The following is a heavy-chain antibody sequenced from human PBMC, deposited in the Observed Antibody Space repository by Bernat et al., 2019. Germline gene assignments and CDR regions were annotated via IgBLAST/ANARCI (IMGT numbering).Heavy chain of an antibody. CDR2: ISGSGGST. CDR3: SRPGGSYVFRGFDS. D-gene: IGHD1-26*01. V-gene: IGHV3-23*01. CDR1: GFTFSSYA. J-gene: IGHJ4*02. Sequence: EVQLLESGGGLVQPGGSLRLSCAASGFTFSSYAMSWVRQAPGKGLEWVSAISGSGGSTYYADSVKGRFTISRDNSKNILYLQMNSLRAEDTAVYSCSRPGGSYVFRGFDSWGQGTLVTVSS.